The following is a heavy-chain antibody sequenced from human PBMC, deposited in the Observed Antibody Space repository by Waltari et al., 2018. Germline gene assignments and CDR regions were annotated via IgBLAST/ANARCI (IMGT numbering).Heavy chain of an antibody. V-gene: IGHV4-39*07. Sequence: QPLLQESGPGLVKPSETLSLTCSVSGGSISSSNYYWGWIRQPPGKGLDWIGGFYYSGSTYYNSSLKSRVTISLDTSKNQFSLKLSSVTAADTAVYFCASGGGYTNGWDYWGQGTLVTVSS. CDR3: ASGGGYTNGWDY. CDR1: GGSISSSNYY. J-gene: IGHJ4*02. CDR2: FYYSGST. D-gene: IGHD6-19*01.